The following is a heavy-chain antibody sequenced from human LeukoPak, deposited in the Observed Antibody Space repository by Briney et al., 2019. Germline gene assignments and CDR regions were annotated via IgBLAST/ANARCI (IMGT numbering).Heavy chain of an antibody. J-gene: IGHJ4*02. CDR3: AKDRRKYYYDSSGYFLFDY. D-gene: IGHD3-22*01. V-gene: IGHV3-23*01. CDR2: ISGSGGST. Sequence: PGASLRLSCAASGFTFSSYAMSWVRQAPGKGREWVSAISGSGGSTYYADSVKGRFTISRDNSKNTLYLQMNSLRAEDTAVYYCAKDRRKYYYDSSGYFLFDYWGQGTLVTVSS. CDR1: GFTFSSYA.